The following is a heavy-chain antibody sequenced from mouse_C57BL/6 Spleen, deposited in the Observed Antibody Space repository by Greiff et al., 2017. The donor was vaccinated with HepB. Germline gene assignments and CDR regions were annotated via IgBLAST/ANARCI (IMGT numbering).Heavy chain of an antibody. CDR1: GFTFSDYG. V-gene: IGHV5-17*01. CDR2: ISSGSSTI. CDR3: ARSDSSGYGYFDY. J-gene: IGHJ2*01. Sequence: EVMLVESGGGLVKPGGSLKLSCAASGFTFSDYGMHWVRQAPEKGLEWVAYISSGSSTIYYADTVKGRFTISRDNAKNTLFLQMTSLRSEDTAMYYCARSDSSGYGYFDYWGQGTTLTVSS. D-gene: IGHD3-2*02.